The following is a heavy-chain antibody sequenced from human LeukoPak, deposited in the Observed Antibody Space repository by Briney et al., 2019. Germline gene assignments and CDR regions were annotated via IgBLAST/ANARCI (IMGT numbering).Heavy chain of an antibody. CDR1: GYTFTSYA. D-gene: IGHD1-14*01. CDR3: ARHRGFSQGTRTTNDAFDI. J-gene: IGHJ3*02. Sequence: ASVKVSCKASGYTFTSYAMNWVRQAPGQGLEWMGWINTNTGNPTYAQGFTGRFVFSLDTSVSTAYLQISSLKAEDTAVYYCARHRGFSQGTRTTNDAFDIWGQGTMVTVSS. CDR2: INTNTGNP. V-gene: IGHV7-4-1*02.